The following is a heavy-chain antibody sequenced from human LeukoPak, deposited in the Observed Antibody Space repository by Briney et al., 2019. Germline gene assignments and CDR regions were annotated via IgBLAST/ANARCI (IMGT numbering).Heavy chain of an antibody. Sequence: ASETLSLTCAVYGGSFSGYYWSWIRQPPGKGLEWIGEINHSGSTNYNPSLKSRVTISVDTSKNQFSLKLSSVTAADTAVYYCAIKGVYDSSVKDAFDIWGQGTMVTVSS. CDR1: GGSFSGYY. CDR3: AIKGVYDSSVKDAFDI. V-gene: IGHV4-34*01. D-gene: IGHD3-22*01. J-gene: IGHJ3*02. CDR2: INHSGST.